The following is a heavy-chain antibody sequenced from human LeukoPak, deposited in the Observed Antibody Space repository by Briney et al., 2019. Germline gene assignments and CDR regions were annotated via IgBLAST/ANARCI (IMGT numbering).Heavy chain of an antibody. D-gene: IGHD3-3*01. J-gene: IGHJ5*02. V-gene: IGHV2-5*02. CDR3: ARNTIFGMVIQYNWFDP. CDR1: GSSSSTSRVG. CDR2: LYWDNDK. Sequence: SPTPVKPTQTLTPSGVTTGSSSSTSRVGVGWIRQPPGKALEWLALLYWDNDKPDRPPLKTRPTITKATSKNQVVITSTNMDPVDTATYYWARNTIFGMVIQYNWFDPWGQGTLVTVSS.